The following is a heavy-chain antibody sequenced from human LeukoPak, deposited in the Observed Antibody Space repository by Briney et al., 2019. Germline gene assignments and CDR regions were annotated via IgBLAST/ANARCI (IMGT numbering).Heavy chain of an antibody. CDR3: AKDSPDVYGSGWNYFDY. D-gene: IGHD6-19*01. J-gene: IGHJ4*02. Sequence: ETGGSLRLSCAASGFTFSSYAMSCVRQAPGKGLEWVSGIRRSGGSTYYADSVKGRFTISRDNSKNTLYLQMNSLRAEDTAVYYCAKDSPDVYGSGWNYFDYWGQGTLVTVSS. CDR1: GFTFSSYA. CDR2: IRRSGGST. V-gene: IGHV3-23*01.